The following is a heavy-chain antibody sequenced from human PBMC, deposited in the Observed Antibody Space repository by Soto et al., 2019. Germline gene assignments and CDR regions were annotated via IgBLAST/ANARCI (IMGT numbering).Heavy chain of an antibody. Sequence: EVQLVESGGGLVQPGGSLRLSCAASGFTFSSYSMNWVRQAPGKGLEWVSYISSSSSTIYYADSVKGRFTISRDNAKNSLYLQMNILSDEDTAVYYCARDRPLDGWFYWGEGTLVTVSS. V-gene: IGHV3-48*02. CDR3: ARDRPLDGWFY. CDR1: GFTFSSYS. CDR2: ISSSSSTI. J-gene: IGHJ4*02. D-gene: IGHD6-19*01.